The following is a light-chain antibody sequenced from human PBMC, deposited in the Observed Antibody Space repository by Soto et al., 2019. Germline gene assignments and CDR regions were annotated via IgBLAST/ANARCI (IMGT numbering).Light chain of an antibody. Sequence: EVVLTQSTGTLSLSPGERASLSCRASQSVSNNYLAWYQQKPGQSPKLLIFGSSDRATGIPDRFSGSGSGTDFTLTIGRLEPEDFAVYYCQQYGSSPPYTFGQGTKLEIK. V-gene: IGKV3-20*01. CDR1: QSVSNNY. J-gene: IGKJ2*01. CDR3: QQYGSSPPYT. CDR2: GSS.